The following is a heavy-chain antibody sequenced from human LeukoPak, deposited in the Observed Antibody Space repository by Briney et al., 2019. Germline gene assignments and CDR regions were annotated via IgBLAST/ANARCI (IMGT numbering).Heavy chain of an antibody. CDR1: GFTFSSYE. J-gene: IGHJ5*02. Sequence: GSLRLSCAASGFTFSSYEMNWVRQPPGKGLEWIGSMNYGGSTHDNPSLKSRVTISVDTSKNQVSLKLSSVTAADTAVYYCARRVPGRSGNWFDPWGQGTLVTVSS. V-gene: IGHV4-39*01. D-gene: IGHD2-2*01. CDR2: MNYGGST. CDR3: ARRVPGRSGNWFDP.